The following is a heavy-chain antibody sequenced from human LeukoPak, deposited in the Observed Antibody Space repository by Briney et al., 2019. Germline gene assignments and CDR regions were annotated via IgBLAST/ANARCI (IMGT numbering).Heavy chain of an antibody. J-gene: IGHJ1*01. D-gene: IGHD5-18*01. CDR3: AREVDTDLEYFQH. Sequence: GGSLRLSCAASGFTFSSYWMHWVRQAPGKGLEWVAVISYDGSNKYYADSVKGRFTISRDNSKNTLYLQMNSLRAEDTAVYYCAREVDTDLEYFQHWGQGTLVTVSS. CDR1: GFTFSSYW. CDR2: ISYDGSNK. V-gene: IGHV3-30-3*01.